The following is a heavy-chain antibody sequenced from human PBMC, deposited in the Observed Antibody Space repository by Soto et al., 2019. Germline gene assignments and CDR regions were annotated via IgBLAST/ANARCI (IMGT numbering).Heavy chain of an antibody. D-gene: IGHD3-3*01. V-gene: IGHV1-69*02. CDR2: IIPILGIA. CDR3: AVAYDFGPFDP. J-gene: IGHJ5*02. Sequence: QVQLVQSGAEVKKPGSSVKVSCKASGGTFSSYTISWVRQAPGQGLEWMGRIIPILGIANYAQKFQGRVPITADKSTSTGYMELSSLRSEDTAVYYCAVAYDFGPFDPWGQGTLVTVSS. CDR1: GGTFSSYT.